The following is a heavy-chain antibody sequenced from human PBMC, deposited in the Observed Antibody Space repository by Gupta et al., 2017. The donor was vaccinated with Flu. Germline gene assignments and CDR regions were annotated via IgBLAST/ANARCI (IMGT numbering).Heavy chain of an antibody. CDR2: ITYYSGTI. J-gene: IGHJ6*02. CDR3: VRSPLSGSYYAMDF. D-gene: IGHD6-19*01. Sequence: PGETVEGMSAITYYSGTIKYDQNLRDRLTIIRDRSMSQFYMDLNDLSSEDTAMYFCVRSPLSGSYYAMDFWGQGTKVTVS. V-gene: IGHV1-45*02.